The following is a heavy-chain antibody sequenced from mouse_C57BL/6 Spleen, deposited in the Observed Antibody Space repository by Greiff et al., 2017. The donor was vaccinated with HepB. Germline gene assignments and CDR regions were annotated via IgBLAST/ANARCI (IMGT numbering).Heavy chain of an antibody. CDR3: ARNGNAIDY. V-gene: IGHV3-6*01. CDR2: ISYDGSN. J-gene: IGHJ4*01. CDR1: GYSITSGYY. Sequence: EVQLQESGPGLVKPSQSLSLTCSVTGYSITSGYYWNWIRQFPGNKLEWMGYISYDGSNNYNPSLKNRISITRDTSKKQIFLKLNSVTNEDTATYYRARNGNAIDYWGQGTSVTVSS.